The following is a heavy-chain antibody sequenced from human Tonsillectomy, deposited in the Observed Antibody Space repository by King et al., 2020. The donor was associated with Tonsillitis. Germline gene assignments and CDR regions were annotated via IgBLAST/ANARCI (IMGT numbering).Heavy chain of an antibody. CDR2: IKKDGSEK. Sequence: DVQLVASGGGLVQPGGSLRLSCAASGFTFSSYWMSWVRQAPGKGLEWVANIKKDGSEKYYVDSVKGRFTISRENAKNSLYLQMNSLRAEDTAVYYCATGLSHQGGYYFDLWGRGTLVTVSS. D-gene: IGHD3-22*01. CDR1: GFTFSSYW. V-gene: IGHV3-7*03. J-gene: IGHJ2*01. CDR3: ATGLSHQGGYYFDL.